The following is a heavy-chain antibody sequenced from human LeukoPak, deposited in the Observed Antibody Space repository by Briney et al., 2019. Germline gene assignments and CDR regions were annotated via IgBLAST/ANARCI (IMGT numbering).Heavy chain of an antibody. D-gene: IGHD3-22*01. CDR1: GGTFSRYA. CDR2: ILPIFGTA. CDR3: ARSPYYYDSSGYTFDY. J-gene: IGHJ4*02. V-gene: IGHV1-69*13. Sequence: SVKVSCKASGGTFSRYANCWVRHAPAQGLEWVGGILPIFGTANYAKQFQGRVTINADDSTSRAYMELSGLRSEDTAVYYCARSPYYYDSSGYTFDYWGQGTLVTVSS.